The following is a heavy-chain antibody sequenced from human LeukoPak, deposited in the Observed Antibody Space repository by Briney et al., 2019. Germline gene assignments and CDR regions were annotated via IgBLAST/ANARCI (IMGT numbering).Heavy chain of an antibody. J-gene: IGHJ6*03. D-gene: IGHD1-26*01. Sequence: GGSLRLSCAASGFTFSSYWMHWVRQAPGKGLVWVSRINSDGSSTSYADSVKGRFTISRDNAKNTLYLQMNSLRAEDTAVYYCARTPGIVGYYYYYMDVWGKGTTVTISS. CDR3: ARTPGIVGYYYYYMDV. CDR2: INSDGSST. V-gene: IGHV3-74*01. CDR1: GFTFSSYW.